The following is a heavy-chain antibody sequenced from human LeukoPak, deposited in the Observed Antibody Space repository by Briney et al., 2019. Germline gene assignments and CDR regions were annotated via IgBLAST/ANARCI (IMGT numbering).Heavy chain of an antibody. Sequence: GGSLRLSCAASGFTFSRYWMHWVRQAPGKGLLWVSRIDSDGSSTYYADSVKGRFTTSRDNAKNALHLQMNSLTAEDTAVYYCVLDLFSSFAFDIWGQGTMVTVSS. CDR1: GFTFSRYW. J-gene: IGHJ3*02. D-gene: IGHD3/OR15-3a*01. V-gene: IGHV3-74*01. CDR2: IDSDGSST. CDR3: VLDLFSSFAFDI.